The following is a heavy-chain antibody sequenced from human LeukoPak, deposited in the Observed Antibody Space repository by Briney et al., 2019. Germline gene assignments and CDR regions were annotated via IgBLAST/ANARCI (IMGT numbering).Heavy chain of an antibody. CDR3: AREGDYYGSGSSDFDY. V-gene: IGHV1-46*01. CDR2: INPSGGST. Sequence: ASVKVSCKASGYTFTSYYMHWVRQAPGQGPEWMGIINPSGGSTSYAQKFQGRVTMTRDTSTSTVYMELSSLRSEDTAVYYCAREGDYYGSGSSDFDYWGQGTLVTVSS. J-gene: IGHJ4*02. CDR1: GYTFTSYY. D-gene: IGHD3-10*01.